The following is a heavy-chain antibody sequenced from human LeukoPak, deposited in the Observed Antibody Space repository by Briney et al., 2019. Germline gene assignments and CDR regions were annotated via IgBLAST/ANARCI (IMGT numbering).Heavy chain of an antibody. CDR1: GSRFTNYW. D-gene: IGHD5-24*01. V-gene: IGHV5-51*01. CDR2: IDPGDSAT. J-gene: IGHJ4*02. CDR3: ARVAGDGYTDY. Sequence: GEPLQISCKRSGSRFTNYWIGWVRQMHGKGLEWMRIIDPGDSATRYRPSFQAQVTISADKSISTASLQWSSLKASNTARYFGARVAGDGYTDYWGQGTLVTVSS.